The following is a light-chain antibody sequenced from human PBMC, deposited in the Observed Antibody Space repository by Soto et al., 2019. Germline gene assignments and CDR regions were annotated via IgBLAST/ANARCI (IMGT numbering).Light chain of an antibody. CDR3: QEYNNAPWT. V-gene: IGKV1-27*01. CDR2: TAS. Sequence: DIEMTQSPSSLSASVGDRVTITCRAGQAIRDYLAWYQQKPGKVPKLLMYTASTLQPGVPSRFSGSGSGTDFALSITSLQPEDVETYYCQEYNNAPWTFGQGTRIEIK. CDR1: QAIRDY. J-gene: IGKJ1*01.